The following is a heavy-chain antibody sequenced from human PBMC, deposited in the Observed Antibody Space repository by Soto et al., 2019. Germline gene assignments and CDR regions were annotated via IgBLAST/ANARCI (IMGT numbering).Heavy chain of an antibody. V-gene: IGHV4-39*01. CDR3: ARRITMVRGVIIGSYNWFDP. Sequence: SETLSLTCTVSGGPISSSSYYWGWIRQPPGKGLEWIGSIYYSGSTYYNPSLKSRVTISVDTSKNQFSLKLSSVTAADTAVYYCARRITMVRGVIIGSYNWFDPWGQGTLVTVSS. J-gene: IGHJ5*02. CDR2: IYYSGST. CDR1: GGPISSSSYY. D-gene: IGHD3-10*01.